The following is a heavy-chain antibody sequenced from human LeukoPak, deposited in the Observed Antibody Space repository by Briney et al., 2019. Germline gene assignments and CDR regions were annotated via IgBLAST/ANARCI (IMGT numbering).Heavy chain of an antibody. CDR1: GFTFSSYG. Sequence: GGSLRLPCAASGFTFSSYGMHWVRQAPGKGLEWVAFIRYDGSNKYYADSVKGRFTISRDNSKNTLYLQMNSLRAEDTAVYYCAKDQVGATYFDYWGQGTLVTVSS. J-gene: IGHJ4*02. CDR2: IRYDGSNK. V-gene: IGHV3-30*02. D-gene: IGHD1-26*01. CDR3: AKDQVGATYFDY.